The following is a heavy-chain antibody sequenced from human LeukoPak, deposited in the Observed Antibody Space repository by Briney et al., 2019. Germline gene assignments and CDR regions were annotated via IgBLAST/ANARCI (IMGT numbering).Heavy chain of an antibody. CDR2: IKSKTDGGTT. CDR3: TTSDGTSYYYYGMDV. J-gene: IGHJ6*02. CDR1: GFTFSNAW. Sequence: GGSLRLSCAASGFTFSNAWMSWVRQAPGKGLEWVGRIKSKTDGGTTDYAAPVKGRFTISRDDSKNTLYLQMNSLKTEDTAVYYCTTSDGTSYYYYGMDVWGQGTTVTVSS. V-gene: IGHV3-15*01. D-gene: IGHD1-1*01.